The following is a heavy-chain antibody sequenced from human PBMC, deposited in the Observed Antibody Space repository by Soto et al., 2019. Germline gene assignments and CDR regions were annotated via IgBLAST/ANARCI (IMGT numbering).Heavy chain of an antibody. CDR1: GFSFRDDA. J-gene: IGHJ6*02. Sequence: LRLSCAASGFSFRDDAMHWVRQAPGQGLEWVAVITYDGSNKYYADPVRGRFTISRDNSKSTLYLQMDSLIIDDTAVYYCARDVGTQLDFWSTSGMDVWGQGTTVTVSS. V-gene: IGHV3-30-3*01. D-gene: IGHD3-3*01. CDR2: ITYDGSNK. CDR3: ARDVGTQLDFWSTSGMDV.